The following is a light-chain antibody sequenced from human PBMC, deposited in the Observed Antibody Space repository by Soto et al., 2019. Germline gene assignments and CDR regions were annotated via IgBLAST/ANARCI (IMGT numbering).Light chain of an antibody. Sequence: DIQMTQSPSTLSASVGDRVAISCRASQSISIWLAWYQQKPGKAPKLLIYKASSLESGVQSRFSGSGSGTEFTITISSLQPDDFATYYCQQYNDYSWTFGQGTKVEIK. CDR3: QQYNDYSWT. V-gene: IGKV1-5*03. CDR1: QSISIW. CDR2: KAS. J-gene: IGKJ1*01.